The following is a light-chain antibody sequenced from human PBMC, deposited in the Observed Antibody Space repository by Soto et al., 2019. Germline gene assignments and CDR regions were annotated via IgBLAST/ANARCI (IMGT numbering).Light chain of an antibody. CDR3: CSYAGSVV. CDR2: VGS. Sequence: QSVLTQPASVSGSPGQSITISCTGTSSDVGSYNLVSWYQQHPGKAPKLMIYVGSKRPSGVSNRFSGSKSGNTASLTISGLQAEDEADYYCCSYAGSVVFGGGTQLTVL. CDR1: SSDVGSYNL. V-gene: IGLV2-23*01. J-gene: IGLJ2*01.